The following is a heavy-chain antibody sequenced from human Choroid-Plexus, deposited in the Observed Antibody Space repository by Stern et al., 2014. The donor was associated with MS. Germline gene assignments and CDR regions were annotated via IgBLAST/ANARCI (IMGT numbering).Heavy chain of an antibody. Sequence: VQLVESGGGLVQPGRPLRLSCAASGFSFSRFGMHWVRQAPGKGMGWVALISYDGSKDYADSVKGRFAISRDNSKNTLYLQMNSLRAEDTAVYYCAKDRQYLTFFFDFWGQGSLVTVSS. CDR3: AKDRQYLTFFFDF. D-gene: IGHD2/OR15-2a*01. J-gene: IGHJ4*02. V-gene: IGHV3-30*18. CDR1: GFSFSRFG. CDR2: ISYDGSK.